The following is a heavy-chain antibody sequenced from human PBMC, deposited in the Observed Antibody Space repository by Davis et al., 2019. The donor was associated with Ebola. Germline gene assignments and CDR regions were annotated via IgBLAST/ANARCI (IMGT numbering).Heavy chain of an antibody. D-gene: IGHD2-2*01. J-gene: IGHJ6*04. CDR1: GYTFTSYY. CDR2: INPSGGST. V-gene: IGHV1-46*01. CDR3: ARGQYCSSTSCYAFYYYGMDV. Sequence: AASVKVSCKASGYTFTSYYMHWVRQAPGQGLEWMGIINPSGGSTSYAQKFQGRVTMTRDPSTSTVYMELSSLRSEDTAVYYCARGQYCSSTSCYAFYYYGMDVWGKGTTVTVSS.